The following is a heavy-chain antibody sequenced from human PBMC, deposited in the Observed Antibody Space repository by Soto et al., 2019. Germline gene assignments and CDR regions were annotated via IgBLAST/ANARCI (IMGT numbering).Heavy chain of an antibody. CDR1: GGSISSGDYY. CDR2: IYYSGST. Sequence: SETLSLTCTVSGGSISSGDYYWSWIRQPPGKGLEWIGYIYYSGSTYYNPSLKSRVTISVGTSKNQFSLKLSSVTAADTAVYYCARDSRHQLLAFDYWGQGNLVTVS. D-gene: IGHD2-2*01. J-gene: IGHJ4*02. V-gene: IGHV4-30-4*01. CDR3: ARDSRHQLLAFDY.